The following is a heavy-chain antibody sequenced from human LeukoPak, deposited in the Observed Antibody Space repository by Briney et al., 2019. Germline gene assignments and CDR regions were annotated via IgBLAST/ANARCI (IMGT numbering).Heavy chain of an antibody. D-gene: IGHD3-10*01. V-gene: IGHV6-1*01. CDR3: ANRAQGGLWFGELLSYYYYMDV. Sequence: SQTLSLTCAISGDSVSSNSAAWNLIRQSPSRGLEWLGNKYYRSKWYNDYAVSVKSRITINPDTSKNQFSLQLNSVTPEDTAVYYCANRAQGGLWFGELLSYYYYMDVWGKGTTVTISS. CDR2: KYYRSKWYN. CDR1: GDSVSSNSAA. J-gene: IGHJ6*03.